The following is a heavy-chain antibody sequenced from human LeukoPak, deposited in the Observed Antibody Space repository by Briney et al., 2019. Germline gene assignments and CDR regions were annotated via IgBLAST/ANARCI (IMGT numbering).Heavy chain of an antibody. J-gene: IGHJ4*02. V-gene: IGHV1-2*02. Sequence: ASVKVSCKASRYTFTGYYMHWVRQAPGQGLEWMGWINPNSGGTNYAQKFQGRVTMTRDTSISTAYMELSRLRSDDTAVYYGARGRGYSYGYSLDYWGQGTLVTVSS. CDR1: RYTFTGYY. CDR3: ARGRGYSYGYSLDY. D-gene: IGHD5-18*01. CDR2: INPNSGGT.